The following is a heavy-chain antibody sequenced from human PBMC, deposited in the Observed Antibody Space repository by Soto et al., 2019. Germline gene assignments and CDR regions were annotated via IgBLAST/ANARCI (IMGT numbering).Heavy chain of an antibody. Sequence: ASVKVSCKASGYSFTDYHIHWVRQAPGQGLEWLGRINPKSGGTSTAQKFQGRVTMTRNTSISTAYMELSSLRSEDTAVYYCARGGYSGDHYYGMDVWGQGTTVTVSS. J-gene: IGHJ6*02. CDR3: ARGGYSGDHYYGMDV. CDR2: INPKSGGT. V-gene: IGHV1-2*06. D-gene: IGHD5-18*01. CDR1: GYSFTDYH.